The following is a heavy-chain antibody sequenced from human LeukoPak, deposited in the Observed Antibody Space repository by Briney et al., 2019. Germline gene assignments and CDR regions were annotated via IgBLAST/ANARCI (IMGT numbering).Heavy chain of an antibody. CDR2: IYTSGST. J-gene: IGHJ5*02. Sequence: KSSETLSLTCTVSGGSVSDYYWSWIRQPAGKGLEWIGRIYTSGSTNYNPSLKSRVTMSVDTSKNQFSLKLSSVTAADTAVYYCARERSSGWSRWFDPWGQGTLVTVSS. CDR1: GGSVSDYY. CDR3: ARERSSGWSRWFDP. D-gene: IGHD6-19*01. V-gene: IGHV4-4*07.